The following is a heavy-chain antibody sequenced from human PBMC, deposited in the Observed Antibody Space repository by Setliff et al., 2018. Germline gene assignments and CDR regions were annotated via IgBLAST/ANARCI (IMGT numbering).Heavy chain of an antibody. D-gene: IGHD6-25*01. J-gene: IGHJ4*02. CDR2: LNNDGTTI. V-gene: IGHV3-48*04. Sequence: GGSLRLSCAASGFTFSTYGLNWVRQAPGKGLEWISYLNNDGTTIYYADSVRGRFTISRDNARDSLYLQMNSLRAEDTAVYYCVRDTTSGWMLANWGQGTLVTVSS. CDR3: VRDTTSGWMLAN. CDR1: GFTFSTYG.